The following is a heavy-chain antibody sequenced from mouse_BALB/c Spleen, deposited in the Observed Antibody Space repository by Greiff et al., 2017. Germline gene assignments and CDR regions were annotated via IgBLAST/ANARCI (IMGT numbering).Heavy chain of an antibody. CDR3: GYERGEYYFDY. CDR1: GYTFTDYN. J-gene: IGHJ2*01. CDR2: IYPYNGGT. Sequence: EVQLQQSGPELVKPGASVKISCKASGYTFTDYNMHWVKQSHGKSLEWIGYIYPYNGGTGYNQKFKSKATLTVDNSSSTAYMELRSLTSEDSAVYYCGYERGEYYFDYGGQGTTLTVSS. D-gene: IGHD2-12*01. V-gene: IGHV1S29*02.